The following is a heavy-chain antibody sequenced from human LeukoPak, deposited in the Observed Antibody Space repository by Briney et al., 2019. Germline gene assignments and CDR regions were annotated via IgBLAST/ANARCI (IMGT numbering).Heavy chain of an antibody. J-gene: IGHJ4*02. CDR1: GYTFTSYY. D-gene: IGHD5-18*01. V-gene: IGHV1-46*01. CDR2: INPSGGST. CDR3: ARGVNVDTAMAEYYFDY. Sequence: ASVKVSCKASGYTFTSYYMHWVRQAPGQGLEWMGIINPSGGSTSYAQKFQGRVTMTRDMSTSTVYMELSSLRSEDTAVYYCARGVNVDTAMAEYYFDYWGQGTLVTVSS.